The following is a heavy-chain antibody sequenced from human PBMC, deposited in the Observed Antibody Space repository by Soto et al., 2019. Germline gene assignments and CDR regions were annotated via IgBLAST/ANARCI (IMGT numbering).Heavy chain of an antibody. CDR3: AKDLRYGDYAGQSDY. CDR1: GFTFSSYG. V-gene: IGHV3-30*18. Sequence: QVQLVESGGGVVQPGRSLRLSCAASGFTFSSYGMHWVRQAPGKGLEWVAVISYDGSNKNYADSVKGRFTISRDNSKNTLYLQMNSLRAEDTAVYYCAKDLRYGDYAGQSDYWGQGTLVTVSS. D-gene: IGHD4-17*01. CDR2: ISYDGSNK. J-gene: IGHJ4*02.